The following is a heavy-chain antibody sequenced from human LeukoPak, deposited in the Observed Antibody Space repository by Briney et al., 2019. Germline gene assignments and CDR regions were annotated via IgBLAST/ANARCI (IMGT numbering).Heavy chain of an antibody. D-gene: IGHD3-16*01. J-gene: IGHJ4*02. CDR1: GYSIDSNNY. CDR3: ARATAYYCIDY. V-gene: IGHV4-38-2*02. Sequence: SETLSLTCTVSGYSIDSNNYWGWIRQPPGKGLEWVGNIYRSRGNTYFNPSLKSRVTISVDTSKNQFSLKLTSVTAADTAVYYCARATAYYCIDYWGQGTLVTVSS. CDR2: IYRSRGNT.